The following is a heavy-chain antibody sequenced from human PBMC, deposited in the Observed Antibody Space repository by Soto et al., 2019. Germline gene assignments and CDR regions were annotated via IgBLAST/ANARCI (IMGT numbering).Heavy chain of an antibody. CDR3: ARVRGEDYYYGMDV. V-gene: IGHV1-69*06. J-gene: IGHJ6*02. D-gene: IGHD3-10*01. CDR2: IIPIFGTA. Sequence: SVKVSCKASGGTFSSYAISGVRQAPGQGLEWTGGIIPIFGTANYAQKFQGRVTITADKSTSTAYMELSSLRSEDTAVYYCARVRGEDYYYGMDVWGQGTTVTVSS. CDR1: GGTFSSYA.